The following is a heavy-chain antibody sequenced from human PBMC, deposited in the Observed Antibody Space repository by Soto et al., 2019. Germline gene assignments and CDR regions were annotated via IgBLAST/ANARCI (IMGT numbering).Heavy chain of an antibody. V-gene: IGHV1-8*01. D-gene: IGHD2-21*02. CDR1: GYTFTKYD. CDR2: MNPTSGNT. Sequence: QVQLVQSGAEVKTPGASVKVSCKASGYTFTKYDMNWVRQAPGQGLEWMGWMNPTSGNTGYAEKFQGRLIITVDSDIRIAHIELTSPRNEDTAVYYCASTAGHTFNWLDSWGQGTLVTVSA. J-gene: IGHJ5*01. CDR3: ASTAGHTFNWLDS.